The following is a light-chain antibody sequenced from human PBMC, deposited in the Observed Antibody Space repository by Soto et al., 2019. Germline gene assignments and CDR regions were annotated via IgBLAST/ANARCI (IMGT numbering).Light chain of an antibody. CDR1: SGHSSYI. Sequence: QLVLTQSSSASASLGSSVKFTCTLSSGHSSYIIAWHQQQPGKAPRYLMKVEGSGSYNKGSGVPDRFSGSSSGADRYLTIAFLRFGDEADYYCETWDSNTRVFGGGTKLTVL. CDR2: VEGSGSY. J-gene: IGLJ2*01. V-gene: IGLV4-60*02. CDR3: ETWDSNTRV.